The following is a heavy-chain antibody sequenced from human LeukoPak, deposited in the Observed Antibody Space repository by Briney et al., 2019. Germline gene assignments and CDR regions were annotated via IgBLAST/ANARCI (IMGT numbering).Heavy chain of an antibody. D-gene: IGHD2-21*02. CDR1: GASISGSNVY. J-gene: IGHJ4*02. Sequence: SETLSLTCTVSGASISGSNVYWGWIRQAPGKGLEWIGNIFDTGSTYIKSSLESRVTKSVDTSKNKIFLKLRSVTVADTAVYCCARAGIRLSCGLDCDSDYFDNWGQRILVTVSS. CDR2: IFDTGST. V-gene: IGHV4-39*07. CDR3: ARAGIRLSCGLDCDSDYFDN.